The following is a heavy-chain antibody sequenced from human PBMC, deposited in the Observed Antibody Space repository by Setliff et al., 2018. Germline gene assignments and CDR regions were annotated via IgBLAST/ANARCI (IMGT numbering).Heavy chain of an antibody. J-gene: IGHJ4*02. CDR2: INHSGST. CDR3: ARSPGHYNFWSGYYTGGCFDY. D-gene: IGHD3-3*01. Sequence: SETLSLTCAVYGGSFSGYYWSWIRQPPGKGLEWIGEINHSGSTNYNPTLKSRVTISVDTSKNQFSLKLSSVTAADTAVYYCARSPGHYNFWSGYYTGGCFDYWGQGTLVTVSS. CDR1: GGSFSGYY. V-gene: IGHV4-34*01.